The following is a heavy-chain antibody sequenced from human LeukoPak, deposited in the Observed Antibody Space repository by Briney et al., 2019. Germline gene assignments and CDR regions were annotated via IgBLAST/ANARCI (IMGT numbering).Heavy chain of an antibody. J-gene: IGHJ4*02. D-gene: IGHD3-10*01. CDR3: ARELIYYGSGSYYDY. V-gene: IGHV3-23*01. Sequence: GGSLRLSCAASGFTFSIYAMSWVRQAPGKGLEWVSAISGSGGSTYYADSVKGRFTISRDNAKNSLYLQMNSLRAEDTALYYCARELIYYGSGSYYDYWGQGTLVTVSS. CDR1: GFTFSIYA. CDR2: ISGSGGST.